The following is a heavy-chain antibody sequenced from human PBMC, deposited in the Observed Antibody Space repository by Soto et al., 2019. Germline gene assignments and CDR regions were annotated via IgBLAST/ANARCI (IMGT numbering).Heavy chain of an antibody. CDR1: GFTFRSSA. CDR3: ARGVWAYYYGMDV. D-gene: IGHD3-16*01. J-gene: IGHJ6*02. Sequence: GGSLRLSCAASGFTFRSSAMSWVRQAPGKGPEWVSGISGSGGSTDYADSVKGRFTISRDNSKNTVYLQMNSLRAEDTAVYYCARGVWAYYYGMDVWGQGTTVTVSS. CDR2: ISGSGGST. V-gene: IGHV3-23*01.